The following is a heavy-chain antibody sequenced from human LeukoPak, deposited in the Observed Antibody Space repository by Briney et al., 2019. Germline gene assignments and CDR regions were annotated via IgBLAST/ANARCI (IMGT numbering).Heavy chain of an antibody. CDR1: GFTFSTYG. J-gene: IGHJ4*02. CDR3: ARGREGFDY. V-gene: IGHV3-33*01. CDR2: IWNDGSNK. Sequence: GGSLRLSCAASGFTFSTYGMHWVRQAPGKGLEWVAVIWNDGSNKYYADSVKGRFTISRDNSKNTLYMQINSLRAEDTAVYYCARGREGFDYWGQGNLVTVSS.